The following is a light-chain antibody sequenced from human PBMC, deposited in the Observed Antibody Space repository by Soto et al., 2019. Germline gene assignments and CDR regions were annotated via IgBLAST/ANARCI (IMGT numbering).Light chain of an antibody. CDR3: SSYAGSNNYV. J-gene: IGLJ1*01. CDR1: SSDVGGYNY. CDR2: EVS. V-gene: IGLV2-8*01. Sequence: QSALTQPPSASGSPGQSVTISCTGTSSDVGGYNYVSWYQQHPGKAPKLMIYEVSKRPSGVPDRFSGSKSGNTASLTVSGLQAEDEAEYYCSSYAGSNNYVFGTRTKLTVL.